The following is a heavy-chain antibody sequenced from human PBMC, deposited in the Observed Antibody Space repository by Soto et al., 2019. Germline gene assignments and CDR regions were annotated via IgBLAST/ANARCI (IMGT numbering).Heavy chain of an antibody. J-gene: IGHJ4*02. CDR3: ASHYDMWSGYLSPVDY. Sequence: QVQLVESGGDLVKRGGSLRLSCAASGYTFSDYYMSWIRQAPGTGLEWISYIDTSSTKIYYADSVKGRFTISRDNAKNSLYLEMNSLRDEDTTVYYCASHYDMWSGYLSPVDYWGQGTLVTVSS. CDR2: IDTSSTKI. V-gene: IGHV3-11*01. CDR1: GYTFSDYY. D-gene: IGHD3-3*01.